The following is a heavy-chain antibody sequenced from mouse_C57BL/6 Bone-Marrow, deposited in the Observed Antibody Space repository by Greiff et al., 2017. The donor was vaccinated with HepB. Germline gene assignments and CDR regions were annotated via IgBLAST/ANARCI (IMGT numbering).Heavy chain of an antibody. CDR1: GFTFSDYY. V-gene: IGHV5-16*01. Sequence: EVQLVESEGGLVQPGSSMKLSCTASGFTFSDYYMAWVRQVPEKGLEWVANINYDGSSTYYLDSLKSRFIISRDNAKNILYLQMSSLKSEDTATYYCARVGSSLWYFDVWGTGTTVTVSS. CDR2: INYDGSST. CDR3: ARVGSSLWYFDV. D-gene: IGHD1-1*01. J-gene: IGHJ1*03.